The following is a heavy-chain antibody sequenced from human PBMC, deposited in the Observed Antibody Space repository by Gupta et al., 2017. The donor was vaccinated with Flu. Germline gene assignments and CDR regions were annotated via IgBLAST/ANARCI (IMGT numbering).Heavy chain of an antibody. D-gene: IGHD3-3*01. J-gene: IGHJ3*02. CDR2: IYYSGST. Sequence: QVQLQESGPGLVKPSETLSLTCTVSGGSISSYYWSWIRQPPGKGLEWIGYIYYSGSTNYNPSLKSRVTISVDTSKNQFSLKLSSVTAADTAVYYCARRRPPNYDFWSGWAGDAFDIWGQGTMVTVSS. V-gene: IGHV4-59*08. CDR3: ARRRPPNYDFWSGWAGDAFDI. CDR1: GGSISSYY.